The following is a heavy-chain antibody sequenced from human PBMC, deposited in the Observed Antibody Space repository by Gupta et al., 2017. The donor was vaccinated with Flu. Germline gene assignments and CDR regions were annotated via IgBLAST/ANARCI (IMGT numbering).Heavy chain of an antibody. Sequence: NYFWSWIRQPPGKGLEWIGYIYHSGNTKYSPCREWRVTISIDTSKNHVSLRLGSVTEVEQIMYYCARVKGDNWNSQYYIDYWGQGSLVTVSS. D-gene: IGHD1-7*01. J-gene: IGHJ4*02. CDR2: IYHSGNT. CDR1: NYF. V-gene: IGHV4-61*03. CDR3: ARVKGDNWNSQYYIDY.